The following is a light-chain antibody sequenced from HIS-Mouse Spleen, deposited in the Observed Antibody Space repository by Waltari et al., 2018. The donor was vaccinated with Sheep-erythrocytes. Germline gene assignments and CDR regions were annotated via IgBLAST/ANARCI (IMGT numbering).Light chain of an antibody. CDR1: SSDVGSYNL. V-gene: IGLV2-23*01. J-gene: IGLJ3*02. CDR3: CSYAGSSTPWV. Sequence: QSALTQPASVSGSPGQSITISCTGTSSDVGSYNLVSWYQQHPGKAPKLMIYEGSKRTSGVSHRFSGSKSGNTASLTISGLQAEDEADYYCCSYAGSSTPWVFGGGTKLTVL. CDR2: EGS.